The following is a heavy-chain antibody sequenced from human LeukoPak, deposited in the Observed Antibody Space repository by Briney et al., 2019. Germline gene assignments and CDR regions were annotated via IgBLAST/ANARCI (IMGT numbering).Heavy chain of an antibody. V-gene: IGHV3-23*01. J-gene: IGHJ4*02. CDR3: AREVIWFGELD. D-gene: IGHD3-10*01. Sequence: GGSLRLSCAASGFPLSSHAMSWVRQAPGKGLEWVSATSSSDAGTYYADSVRGRFTISRDNAKNSLYLQMNSLRAEDTAVYYCAREVIWFGELDWGQGTLVTVSS. CDR2: TSSSDAGT. CDR1: GFPLSSHA.